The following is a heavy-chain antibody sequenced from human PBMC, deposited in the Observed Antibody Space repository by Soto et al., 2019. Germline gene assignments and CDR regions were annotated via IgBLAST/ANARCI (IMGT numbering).Heavy chain of an antibody. CDR3: ARDGSSWRPHENYFDY. Sequence: SETLSLTCTVSGGSISSGDYYWSWIRQPPGKGLEWIGYIYYSGSTYYNPSLKSRVTISVDTSKNQFSLKLSSVTAADTAVYYCARDGSSWRPHENYFDYWGQGTLVTVSS. CDR2: IYYSGST. J-gene: IGHJ4*02. V-gene: IGHV4-30-4*01. CDR1: GGSISSGDYY. D-gene: IGHD6-13*01.